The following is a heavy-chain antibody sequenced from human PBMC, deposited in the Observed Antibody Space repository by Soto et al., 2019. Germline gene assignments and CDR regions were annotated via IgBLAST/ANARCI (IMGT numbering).Heavy chain of an antibody. V-gene: IGHV3-30-3*01. Sequence: QVQLVESGGGVVQPGRSLRLSCAASGFTFSSYAMHWVRQAPGKGLEWVAVISYDGSNKYYADSVKGRFTISRDNSKNTLYLQMNSLRAEDTAVYFCARATGGGDYANYGMDVWGQGTTVTVSS. CDR1: GFTFSSYA. J-gene: IGHJ6*02. D-gene: IGHD3-16*01. CDR3: ARATGGGDYANYGMDV. CDR2: ISYDGSNK.